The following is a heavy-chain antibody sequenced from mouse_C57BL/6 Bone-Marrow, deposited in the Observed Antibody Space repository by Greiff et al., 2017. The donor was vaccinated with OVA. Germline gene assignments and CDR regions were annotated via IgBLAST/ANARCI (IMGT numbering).Heavy chain of an antibody. Sequence: VQLQQSGPGLVKPSQSLSLTCSVTGYSITSGSYWNCLRQFPGNQLEWMGYIGYDGSNNYNPSLKNRISITRDTSKNQLFLKLNSVNTEATATDYCARERVDPAWFAYWGQGTLVIVSA. J-gene: IGHJ3*01. CDR3: ARERVDPAWFAY. CDR1: GYSITSGSY. CDR2: IGYDGSN. V-gene: IGHV3-6*01.